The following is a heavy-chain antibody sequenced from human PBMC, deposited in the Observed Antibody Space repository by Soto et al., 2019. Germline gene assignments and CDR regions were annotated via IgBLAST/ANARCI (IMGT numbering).Heavy chain of an antibody. Sequence: PGGSLRLSCVASGFTFDNYEMNWVRQAPGKGLEWVSYISSSGSTRNYADSVKGRFTISRDNAKKSLYLQMNSLRAEDTAVYYCAKEATNINNFDYWGQGTLVTVSS. CDR1: GFTFDNYE. J-gene: IGHJ4*02. CDR2: ISSSGSTR. CDR3: AKEATNINNFDY. D-gene: IGHD1-1*01. V-gene: IGHV3-48*03.